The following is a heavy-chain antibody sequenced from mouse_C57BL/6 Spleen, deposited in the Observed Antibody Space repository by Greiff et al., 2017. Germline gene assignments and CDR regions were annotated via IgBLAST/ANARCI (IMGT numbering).Heavy chain of an antibody. V-gene: IGHV1-26*01. CDR2: INPNNGGT. CDR1: GYTFTDYY. CDR3: APYYDYDVAEFAY. D-gene: IGHD2-4*01. J-gene: IGHJ3*01. Sequence: EVQLQQSGPELVKPGASVKISCKASGYTFTDYYMNWVKQSHGKSLEWIGDINPNNGGTSYNQKFKGKATLTVDKSSSTAYMELRSLTSEDSAVYYCAPYYDYDVAEFAYWGQGTLVTVSA.